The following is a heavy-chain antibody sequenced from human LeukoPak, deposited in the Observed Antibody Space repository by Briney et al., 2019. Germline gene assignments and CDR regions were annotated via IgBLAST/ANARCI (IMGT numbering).Heavy chain of an antibody. D-gene: IGHD3-22*01. J-gene: IGHJ4*02. Sequence: SETLSLTCTVSGGSISSGSYYWSWIRQPAGKGLEWIGRMYTSGSTKYNPSLKRRVTISVDTSKNQFSLKLSSVTAADTAVYYCARVHYDSSGYYESVHFDYWGQGTLVTVSS. CDR3: ARVHYDSSGYYESVHFDY. V-gene: IGHV4-61*02. CDR1: GGSISSGSYY. CDR2: MYTSGST.